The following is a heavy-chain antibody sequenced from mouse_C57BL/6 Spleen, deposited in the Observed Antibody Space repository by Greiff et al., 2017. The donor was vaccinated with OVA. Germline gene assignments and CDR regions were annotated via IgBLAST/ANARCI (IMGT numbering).Heavy chain of an antibody. CDR1: GYSIPSGYY. CDR3: AREGYDYDVGDYAMGY. CDR2: ISYDGSN. V-gene: IGHV3-6*01. D-gene: IGHD2-4*01. J-gene: IGHJ4*01. Sequence: VQLKESGPGLVKPSQSLSLTCSVTGYSIPSGYYWNWIRQFPGNKLEWMGYISYDGSNNYNPSLKNRISITRDTSKNQFFLKWNCVTTEDTATYYCAREGYDYDVGDYAMGYWGQGTSVTVSS.